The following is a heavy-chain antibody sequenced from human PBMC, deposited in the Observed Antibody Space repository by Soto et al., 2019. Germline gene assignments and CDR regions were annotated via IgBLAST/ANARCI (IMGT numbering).Heavy chain of an antibody. CDR1: GFTFGDYG. Sequence: DVQLVESGGGLVQPGRSLRLSCVASGFTFGDYGMHWVRQAPGRGPEWVSGITWNSGNIAYAETVKGRFTISRDNAKNSLYWQMNSLRAEDTALDYYLKDGLTSFFELFYDGVNLWCHGKMVIVCS. CDR3: LKDGLTSFFELFYDGVNL. V-gene: IGHV3-9*01. D-gene: IGHD2-8*01. J-gene: IGHJ3*01. CDR2: ITWNSGNI.